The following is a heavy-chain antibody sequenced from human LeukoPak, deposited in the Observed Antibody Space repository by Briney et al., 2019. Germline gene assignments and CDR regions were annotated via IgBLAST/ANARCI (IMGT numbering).Heavy chain of an antibody. V-gene: IGHV3-7*01. CDR1: GFTFSYYW. CDR3: ARDVGYGDY. J-gene: IGHJ4*02. Sequence: GGSLRLSCAASGFTFSYYWVTWVRQAPGKGLEWVANIKQDGSEKYYVDSVKGRFTISRDNAKNSLYLQMNSLRAEDTAVYYCARDVGYGDYWGQGTLVSVSS. CDR2: IKQDGSEK. D-gene: IGHD5-12*01.